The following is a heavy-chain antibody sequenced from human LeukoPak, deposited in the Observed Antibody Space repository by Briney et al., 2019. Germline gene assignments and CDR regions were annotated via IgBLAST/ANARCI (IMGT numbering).Heavy chain of an antibody. Sequence: SETLSLTCSVSGGSINSDFWIWIRQPAGMGLEWIGRIHSAGTANYNASLKNRVTMSLDTSKNQFSLNLSSVTAADTAVYFCAREGYGSGTYRQLDYWGQGTLVTVSS. CDR1: GGSINSDF. D-gene: IGHD3-10*01. J-gene: IGHJ4*02. CDR2: IHSAGTA. CDR3: AREGYGSGTYRQLDY. V-gene: IGHV4-4*07.